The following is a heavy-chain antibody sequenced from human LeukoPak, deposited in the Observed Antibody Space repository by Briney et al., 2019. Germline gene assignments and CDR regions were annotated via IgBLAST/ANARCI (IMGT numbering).Heavy chain of an antibody. D-gene: IGHD6-13*01. CDR1: GGTFSSYA. CDR3: AGGISAAGPDY. J-gene: IGHJ4*02. CDR2: IIPIFGTA. Sequence: ASVKVSCKASGGTFSSYAISWVRQAPGQGLEWMGRIIPIFGTANYAQKFQGRVTITTDESTSTAYMELSSLRSEDTAVYYCAGGISAAGPDYWGQGTLVTVSS. V-gene: IGHV1-69*05.